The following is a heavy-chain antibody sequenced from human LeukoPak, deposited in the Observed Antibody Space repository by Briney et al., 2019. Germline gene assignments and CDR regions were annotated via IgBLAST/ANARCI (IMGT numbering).Heavy chain of an antibody. D-gene: IGHD6-19*01. CDR3: TKLKGWYGEGFFDY. CDR1: GFTVSSNY. J-gene: IGHJ4*02. V-gene: IGHV3-53*01. Sequence: GGSLRLSCAASGFTVSSNYMSWVRQPAGKELEWVSVLYSGGATFYADSVKGRFTISRDTSKNTLYLQMNDLRADDTAVYYCTKLKGWYGEGFFDYWGQGTLVTVSS. CDR2: LYSGGAT.